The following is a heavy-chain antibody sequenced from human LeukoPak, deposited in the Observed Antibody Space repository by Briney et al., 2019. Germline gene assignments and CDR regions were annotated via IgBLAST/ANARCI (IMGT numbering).Heavy chain of an antibody. CDR3: AQANSFYHGLDV. J-gene: IGHJ6*02. Sequence: SETLSLTCAVYGGSFSGYYWSWIRQPPGKGLEWIGEINHSGSTNYNPSLKSRVTISVDTSQNQFSLKLTSVTAADTAVYYCAQANSFYHGLDVWGQGTTVTVSS. V-gene: IGHV4-34*01. CDR2: INHSGST. CDR1: GGSFSGYY.